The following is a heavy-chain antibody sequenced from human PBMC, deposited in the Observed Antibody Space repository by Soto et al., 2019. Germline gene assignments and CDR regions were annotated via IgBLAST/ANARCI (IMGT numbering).Heavy chain of an antibody. J-gene: IGHJ4*02. CDR1: GYTFSSYD. CDR2: MYPNSDNT. CDR3: ARATGDYSYASGY. Sequence: ASVKVSCKASGYTFSSYDINWVRQATGQGLEWMGWMYPNSDNTGYAQKFQGRVTMTRNTSIRTAYMELSRLRSEDTAVYYCARATGDYSYASGYCAKGTLSTVAS. V-gene: IGHV1-8*01. D-gene: IGHD4-17*01.